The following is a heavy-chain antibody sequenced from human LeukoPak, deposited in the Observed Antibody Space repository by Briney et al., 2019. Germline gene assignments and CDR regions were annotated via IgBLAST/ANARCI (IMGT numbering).Heavy chain of an antibody. D-gene: IGHD2-15*01. J-gene: IGHJ5*02. V-gene: IGHV4-34*01. CDR2: INHSGST. CDR3: AGGPEGYCSGGSCYGRWFDP. Sequence: SETLSLTCAVYGGSFSGYYWSWVRQPPGKGLEWIGEINHSGSTNYNPSLKSRVTISVDTSKNQFSLKLSSVTAADTAVYYCAGGPEGYCSGGSCYGRWFDPWGQGTLVTVSS. CDR1: GGSFSGYY.